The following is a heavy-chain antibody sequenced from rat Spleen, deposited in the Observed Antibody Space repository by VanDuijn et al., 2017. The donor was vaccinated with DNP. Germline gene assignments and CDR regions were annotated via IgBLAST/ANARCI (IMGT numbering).Heavy chain of an antibody. D-gene: IGHD1-4*01. CDR1: GFTFSNYG. V-gene: IGHV5S14*01. CDR3: VGRPPPTRGRFDY. Sequence: EVQLVESGGGLVQPGRSLKLSCAASGFTFSNYGMAWVRQTPTKGLEWVASIRTGGGNTYYRDAVKGRFTISRDNAKSTLFLQMDSLRSEDTATYYCVGRPPPTRGRFDYWGQGVRVTVSS. CDR2: IRTGGGNT. J-gene: IGHJ2*01.